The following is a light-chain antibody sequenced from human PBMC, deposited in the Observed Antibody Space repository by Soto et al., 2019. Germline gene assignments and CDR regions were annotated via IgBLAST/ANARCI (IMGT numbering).Light chain of an antibody. V-gene: IGKV4-1*01. CDR3: QQYNDIVRT. J-gene: IGKJ1*01. CDR1: QSVLHGSNNKNY. Sequence: VMTQSPATLSVSPGEGVTINCKASQSVLHGSNNKNYLAWYQQKPGQPPKVLIYWASTRESGVPDRFSGSGSGTDFTLTISSLQAEDVATYYCQQYNDIVRTFGQGTKVDIK. CDR2: WAS.